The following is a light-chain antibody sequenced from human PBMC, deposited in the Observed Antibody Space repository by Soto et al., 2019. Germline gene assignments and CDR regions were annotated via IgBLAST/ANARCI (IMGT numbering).Light chain of an antibody. J-gene: IGKJ2*01. CDR2: GAS. CDR3: QQYNIWPAYT. V-gene: IGKV3-15*01. Sequence: EIVMTQSPATLSVSPGERATLSCRASQSVTTNLAWYQQKPGQAPRLLIYGASTRATGIPARFSGSGSGTEFSLIISCEQYEDFVVYYCQQYNIWPAYTFGQWTKVEIK. CDR1: QSVTTN.